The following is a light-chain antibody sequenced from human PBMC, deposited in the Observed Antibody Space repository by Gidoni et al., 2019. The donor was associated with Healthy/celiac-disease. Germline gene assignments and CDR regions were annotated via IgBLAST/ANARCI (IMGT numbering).Light chain of an antibody. Sequence: DIQMTQPPSSLSASVGDRVTITCRASQSISSYLNWYQQKPGKAPKLLIYAASSLQRGVSSRFSGSGSGTAFTPPISSLQPADFATYYCQQRYSTPLTFGGGTKVEIK. CDR2: AAS. CDR3: QQRYSTPLT. J-gene: IGKJ4*01. V-gene: IGKV1-39*01. CDR1: QSISSY.